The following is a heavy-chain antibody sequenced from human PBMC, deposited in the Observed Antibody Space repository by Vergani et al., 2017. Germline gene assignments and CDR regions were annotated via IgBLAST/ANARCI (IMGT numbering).Heavy chain of an antibody. CDR1: GFTFSSYW. CDR3: ARGVVVAATSWYFDL. CDR2: INSDRSST. D-gene: IGHD2-15*01. Sequence: EVQLVESGGGLVQPGGSLRLSCEASGFTFSSYWMHWVRQAPGKGLVWVSRINSDRSSTSYADSVKGRFTISRDNAKNTLYLQMNSLRAEDTAVYYCARGVVVAATSWYFDLWGRGTLVTVSS. J-gene: IGHJ2*01. V-gene: IGHV3-74*01.